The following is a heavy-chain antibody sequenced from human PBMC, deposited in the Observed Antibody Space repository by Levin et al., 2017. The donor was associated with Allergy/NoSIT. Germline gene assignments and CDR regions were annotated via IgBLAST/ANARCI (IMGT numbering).Heavy chain of an antibody. CDR3: ARMYCSSTSCYAGMGLNWFDP. CDR1: GGSISSYY. CDR2: IYYSGST. V-gene: IGHV4-59*01. Sequence: SETLSLTCTVSGGSISSYYWSWIRQPPGKGLEWLGYIYYSGSTNYNPSLKSRVTISVDTSKNQFSLKLSSVTAADTAVYYCARMYCSSTSCYAGMGLNWFDPWGQGTLVTVSS. J-gene: IGHJ5*02. D-gene: IGHD2-2*01.